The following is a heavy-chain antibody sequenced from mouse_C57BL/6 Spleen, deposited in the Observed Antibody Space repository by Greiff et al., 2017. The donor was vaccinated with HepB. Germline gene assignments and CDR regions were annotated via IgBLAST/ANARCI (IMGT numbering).Heavy chain of an antibody. V-gene: IGHV5-12*01. CDR2: ISNGGGST. Sequence: EVQVVESGGGLVQPGGSLKLSCAASGFTFSDYYMYWVRQTPEKRLEWVAYISNGGGSTYYPDTVKGRFTISRDNAKNTLYLQMSRLKSEDTAMYYCARRAYSNYGWYFDVWGTGTTVTVSS. D-gene: IGHD2-5*01. J-gene: IGHJ1*03. CDR1: GFTFSDYY. CDR3: ARRAYSNYGWYFDV.